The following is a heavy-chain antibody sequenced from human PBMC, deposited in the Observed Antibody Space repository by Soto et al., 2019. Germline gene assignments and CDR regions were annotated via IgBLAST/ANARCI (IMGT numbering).Heavy chain of an antibody. CDR2: ISAYNGNT. D-gene: IGHD5-12*01. V-gene: IGHV1-18*01. CDR1: GYTFTSYG. Sequence: GASVKVSCKASGYTFTSYGISWVRRAPGQGLEWMGWISAYNGNTNYAQKLQGRVIMTTDTSTSTAYMELRSLRSDDTAVYYCARVRTLANYYYGMDVWGQGTTVTVSS. CDR3: ARVRTLANYYYGMDV. J-gene: IGHJ6*02.